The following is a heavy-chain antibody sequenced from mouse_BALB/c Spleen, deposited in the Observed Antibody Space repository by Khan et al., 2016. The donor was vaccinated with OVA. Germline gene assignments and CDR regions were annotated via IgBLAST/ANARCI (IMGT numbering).Heavy chain of an antibody. CDR3: VRGRSY. V-gene: IGHV3-2*02. CDR1: GYSITSDYA. CDR2: IDYSGYT. Sequence: EVQLVESGPGLVKPSQSLSLTCTVTGYSITSDYAWNWIRQFPGNRLEWMGSIDYSGYTSKKPSHKSRMVITRDTYKNQIFLQLNSVTTVDTAKYYCVRGRSYWGQGTLVTVSA. J-gene: IGHJ3*01.